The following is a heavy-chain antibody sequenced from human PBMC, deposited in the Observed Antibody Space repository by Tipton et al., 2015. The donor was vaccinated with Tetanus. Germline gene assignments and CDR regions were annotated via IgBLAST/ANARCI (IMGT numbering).Heavy chain of an antibody. CDR1: GGSISSDDYY. CDR3: ARSLRPGRITMIRGALGYFDY. J-gene: IGHJ4*02. D-gene: IGHD3-10*01. V-gene: IGHV4-30-4*01. CDR2: IYNSGGT. Sequence: TLSLTCTVSGGSISSDDYYWSWIRQPPGKGLEWIGYIYNSGGTYYNPSLRSRVTISVDTSKSQFSLKLTSVTAADTAVYCCARSLRPGRITMIRGALGYFDYWGQGTLVTVSS.